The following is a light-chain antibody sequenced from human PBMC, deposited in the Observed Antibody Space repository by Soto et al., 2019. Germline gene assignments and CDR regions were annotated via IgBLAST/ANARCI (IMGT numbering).Light chain of an antibody. CDR2: GTS. V-gene: IGKV3-20*01. J-gene: IGKJ4*01. CDR1: ESLYTY. Sequence: EIVLTQSPATLSLSPGERATLSCRASESLYTYLAWFQQKPGQAPRLLIYGTSIRATGIPDRFSGSGSGTDFTLTISRLEPEDFAVYYCQQYGSSPLTFGGGTKIEIK. CDR3: QQYGSSPLT.